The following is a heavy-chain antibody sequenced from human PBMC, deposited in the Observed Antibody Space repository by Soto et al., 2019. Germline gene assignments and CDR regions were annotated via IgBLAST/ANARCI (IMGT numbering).Heavy chain of an antibody. Sequence: EVQLVESGGGLVQPGGSLRLSCAASGFTFSSYSMNWVRQAPGKGLEWVSYISSSSTIYYADSVKGRFTIFRDNAKNSLLLQINSLRDGGTDVYYCGGGSTWVTAWFDPWGQGTLVTVSS. CDR2: ISSSSTI. J-gene: IGHJ5*02. CDR1: GFTFSSYS. D-gene: IGHD2-21*02. V-gene: IGHV3-48*02. CDR3: GGGSTWVTAWFDP.